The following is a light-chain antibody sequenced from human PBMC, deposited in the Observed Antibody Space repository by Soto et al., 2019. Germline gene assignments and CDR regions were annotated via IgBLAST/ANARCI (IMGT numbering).Light chain of an antibody. Sequence: VLTQSPATLSVSPGERATLSCRASQGLGTNLAWYQQKPGQAPRLLIYAASTRATGVPGRFSGSGSGTDFTLTISRLEPEDFAVYYCQQYDSSPRTFGQGTKVDIK. CDR2: AAS. J-gene: IGKJ1*01. V-gene: IGKV3-20*01. CDR1: QGLGTN. CDR3: QQYDSSPRT.